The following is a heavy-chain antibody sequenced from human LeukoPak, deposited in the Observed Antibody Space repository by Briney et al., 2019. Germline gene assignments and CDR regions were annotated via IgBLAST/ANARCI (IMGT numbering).Heavy chain of an antibody. Sequence: GASVKVSCKASGYTFTGYYMHWVRQAPGQGLEWMGWINPNSGGTNYAQKFQGRVTMTRDTSLSTAYMDLSRLRSDDTAVYYCARAYDTSGNLDYWGRGTLVTVSS. J-gene: IGHJ4*02. CDR3: ARAYDTSGNLDY. D-gene: IGHD3-22*01. V-gene: IGHV1-2*02. CDR1: GYTFTGYY. CDR2: INPNSGGT.